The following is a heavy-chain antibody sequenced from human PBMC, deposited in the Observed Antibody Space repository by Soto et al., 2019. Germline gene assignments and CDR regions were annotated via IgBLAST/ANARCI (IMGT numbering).Heavy chain of an antibody. V-gene: IGHV3-30-3*01. D-gene: IGHD6-13*01. Sequence: PGGSLRLSCAASGFTFSSYAMHWVRQAPGKGLEWVAVISYDGSNKYYADSVKGRFTISRDNSKNTLYLQMNSLRAEDTAVYYCARDRETYSSSWYGGYYYYGMDVWGQGTTVTVSS. CDR1: GFTFSSYA. CDR2: ISYDGSNK. CDR3: ARDRETYSSSWYGGYYYYGMDV. J-gene: IGHJ6*02.